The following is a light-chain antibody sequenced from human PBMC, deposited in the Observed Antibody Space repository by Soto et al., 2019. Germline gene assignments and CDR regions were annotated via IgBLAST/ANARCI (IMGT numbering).Light chain of an antibody. CDR3: QHYEDLPLT. CDR1: QDITNY. V-gene: IGKV1-33*01. Sequence: DIQMTQSPSSLSASIGDTVTITCPATQDITNYLNWYQQKPGRAPKLLIYDASNLERGVPPRVRGSGYGTDFTLTISGLQPEDFATYYCQHYEDLPLTFGGGTRVDIK. J-gene: IGKJ4*01. CDR2: DAS.